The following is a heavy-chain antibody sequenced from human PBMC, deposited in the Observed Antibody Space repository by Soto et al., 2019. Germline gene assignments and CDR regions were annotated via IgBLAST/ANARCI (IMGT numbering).Heavy chain of an antibody. V-gene: IGHV1-2*02. Sequence: ASVKVSCKASGYVFTAYSMHWVRQAPGQGLEWVGWFNPNSGDTIYAQKFQGRVTLTGDTSISTAYMELYSLTSDDTAVYYCAREASAVISLDYWGQGTLVTVSS. CDR1: GYVFTAYS. CDR3: AREASAVISLDY. J-gene: IGHJ4*02. CDR2: FNPNSGDT. D-gene: IGHD6-19*01.